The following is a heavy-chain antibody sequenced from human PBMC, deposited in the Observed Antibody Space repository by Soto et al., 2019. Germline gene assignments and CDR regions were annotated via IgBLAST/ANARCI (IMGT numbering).Heavy chain of an antibody. Sequence: PGGSLRLSCAASGFTFSSYAMHWVRQAPGKGLEWVAVISYDGSNKYYADSVKGRFTISRDNSKNTLYLQMNSLRAEDTAVYYCARDGRSTDFDYWGQGTLVTVSS. CDR3: ARDGRSTDFDY. V-gene: IGHV3-30-3*01. J-gene: IGHJ4*02. CDR2: ISYDGSNK. CDR1: GFTFSSYA. D-gene: IGHD4-17*01.